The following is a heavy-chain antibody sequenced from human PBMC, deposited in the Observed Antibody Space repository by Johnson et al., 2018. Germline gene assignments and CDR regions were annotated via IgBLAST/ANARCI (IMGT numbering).Heavy chain of an antibody. CDR2: IKQDGSDK. CDR1: GFTFSKYW. V-gene: IGHV3-7*01. Sequence: VQLVESGGGLVQPGGSLRLSCVVSGFTFSKYWMSWVRQAPGKGLEWVANIKQDGSDKGYVDSVKGRFSIARDNAKNSVYMQMNKLRVVDTAVYYCTAEWDGFDMWGQGTLVTVSS. J-gene: IGHJ3*02. CDR3: TAEWDGFDM.